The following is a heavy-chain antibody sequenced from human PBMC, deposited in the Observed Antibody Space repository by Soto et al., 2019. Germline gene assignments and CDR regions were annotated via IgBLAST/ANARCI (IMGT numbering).Heavy chain of an antibody. CDR1: GGSIGGSY. Sequence: SETLSLTCSVSGGSIGGSYWSWIRQSPGKGLEWLGYVYYTGSTNYSPSLRSRVSISVDTSKNEFSLRLSSVTAADTAVYFCARSVAVPGAHIDYWGQGTQVTVSS. D-gene: IGHD6-19*01. J-gene: IGHJ4*02. V-gene: IGHV4-59*01. CDR3: ARSVAVPGAHIDY. CDR2: VYYTGST.